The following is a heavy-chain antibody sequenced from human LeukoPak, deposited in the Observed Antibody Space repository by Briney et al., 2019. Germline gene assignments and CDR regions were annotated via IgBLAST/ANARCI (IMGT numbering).Heavy chain of an antibody. CDR1: GLTVSSDY. V-gene: IGHV3-66*01. Sequence: GRTLRLSCAASGLTVSSDYMSWVRQAPGKGLEWVSVIYSGGGTYYAASVRGRFTITRDNSKNTLYLQLNSLRAEDTAVYYCARYPYSSSSWCDPWGQGTLVTVSS. CDR3: ARYPYSSSSWCDP. J-gene: IGHJ5*02. D-gene: IGHD6-6*01. CDR2: IYSGGGT.